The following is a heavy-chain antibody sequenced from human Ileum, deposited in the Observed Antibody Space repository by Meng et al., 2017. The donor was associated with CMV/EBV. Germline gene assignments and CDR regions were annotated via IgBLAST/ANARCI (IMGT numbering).Heavy chain of an antibody. CDR2: INPYNDNT. CDR3: ARVRVRGVRIMDV. Sequence: ASVKVSCKASVYTFTSSGISWVRQAPGQGLEWMGWINPYNDNTNYAQKLQGRVTMTTDTSTSTAYMELRSLRSDDTAVYYCARVRVRGVRIMDVWGQGTTVTGAS. CDR1: VYTFTSSG. D-gene: IGHD3-10*01. V-gene: IGHV1-18*01. J-gene: IGHJ6*02.